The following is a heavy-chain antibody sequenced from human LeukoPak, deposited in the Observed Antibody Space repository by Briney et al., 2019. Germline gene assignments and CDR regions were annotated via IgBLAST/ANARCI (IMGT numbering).Heavy chain of an antibody. D-gene: IGHD1-26*01. CDR3: ARDGSYSPRCWFDP. V-gene: IGHV7-4-1*02. J-gene: IGHJ5*02. CDR1: GYTFTTYA. Sequence: ASVKVSCKASGYTFTTYAMNWVRQAPGHGLEWMGWINTNTGNPTYAQGFTGRFVFSLDTSVSTAYLQISSLKAEDTAVYYCARDGSYSPRCWFDPWGQGTLVTVSS. CDR2: INTNTGNP.